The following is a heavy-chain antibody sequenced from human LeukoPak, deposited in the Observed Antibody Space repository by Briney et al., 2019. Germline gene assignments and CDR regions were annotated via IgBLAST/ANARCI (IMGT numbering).Heavy chain of an antibody. J-gene: IGHJ3*02. Sequence: GGSLRLSCAASEFSVGSNYMTWVRQAPGKGLEWVSAISGSGGSTYYADSVKGRFTISRDNAKNSLYLQMNSLRAEDTALYYCARAHSGSYGVAFDIWGQGTMVTVSS. CDR3: ARAHSGSYGVAFDI. V-gene: IGHV3-21*04. D-gene: IGHD1-26*01. CDR1: EFSVGSNY. CDR2: ISGSGGST.